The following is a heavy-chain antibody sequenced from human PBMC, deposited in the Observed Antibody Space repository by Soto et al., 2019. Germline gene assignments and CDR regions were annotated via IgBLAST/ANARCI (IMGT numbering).Heavy chain of an antibody. Sequence: GGSLRLSCAASGFNFSSYGMHWVRQAPGKGLEWVAVISYDGSNKYYADSVKGRFTISRDNSKNTLYLQMNSLRAEDTAVYYCAKDGGLYYYDSSGIFDYWGQGTLVTVSS. D-gene: IGHD3-22*01. J-gene: IGHJ4*02. V-gene: IGHV3-30*18. CDR3: AKDGGLYYYDSSGIFDY. CDR2: ISYDGSNK. CDR1: GFNFSSYG.